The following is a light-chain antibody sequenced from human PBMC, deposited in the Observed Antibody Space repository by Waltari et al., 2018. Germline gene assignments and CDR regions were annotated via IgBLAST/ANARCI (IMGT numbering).Light chain of an antibody. CDR1: QNVGTY. J-gene: IGKJ1*01. CDR2: HAS. Sequence: EIVLTQSPGTLSLSPGERATLSCRASQNVGTYLAWYQQKPGQAPRLLIYHASSRATDIPDRFSGSGSRTDFSLTISRLEPEDFAVYYCQNHERLPAMFGQGTNVEIK. V-gene: IGKV3-20*01. CDR3: QNHERLPAM.